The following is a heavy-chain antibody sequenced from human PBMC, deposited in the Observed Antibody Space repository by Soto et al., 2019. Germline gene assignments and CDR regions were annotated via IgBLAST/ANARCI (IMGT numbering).Heavy chain of an antibody. J-gene: IGHJ3*01. Sequence: GGSLRLSCAAFGFTISGKKYVAWVRQAPGKGLEWVSALYDLDGSFYAASVKGRFTTSSDSSKTTVYLQMNDLRPDDTAVYYCATWHEREHAYDVWGQGTTVTVS. CDR3: ATWHEREHAYDV. CDR2: LYDLDGS. V-gene: IGHV3-53*01. CDR1: GFTISGKKY. D-gene: IGHD1-1*01.